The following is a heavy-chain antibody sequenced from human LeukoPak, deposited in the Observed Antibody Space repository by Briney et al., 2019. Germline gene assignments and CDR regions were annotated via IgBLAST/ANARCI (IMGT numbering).Heavy chain of an antibody. J-gene: IGHJ4*02. CDR3: ARDRNGLDLNYGSGSYYSY. CDR2: INPNSGGT. D-gene: IGHD3-10*01. CDR1: GYTFTGYY. V-gene: IGHV1-2*04. Sequence: ASVKVSCKASGYTFTGYYMHWVRQAPGQGLEWMGWINPNSGGTNYAQKFQGWVTMTRDTFISTAYMELSRLRSDDTAVYYCARDRNGLDLNYGSGSYYSYWGQGTLVTVSS.